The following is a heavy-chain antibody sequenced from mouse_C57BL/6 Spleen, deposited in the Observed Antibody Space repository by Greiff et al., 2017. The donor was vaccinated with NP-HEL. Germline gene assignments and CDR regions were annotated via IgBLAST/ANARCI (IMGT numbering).Heavy chain of an antibody. D-gene: IGHD1-1*01. CDR1: GFTFSDYY. CDR2: ISNGGGST. J-gene: IGHJ1*03. V-gene: IGHV5-12*01. Sequence: EVKLVESGGGLVQPGGSLKLSCAASGFTFSDYYMYWVRQTPEKRLEWVAYISNGGGSTYYPDTVKGRFTISRDNAKNTLYLQMSRLKSEDTAMYYCARRGFDYYGSSYVYFDVWGTGTTVTVSS. CDR3: ARRGFDYYGSSYVYFDV.